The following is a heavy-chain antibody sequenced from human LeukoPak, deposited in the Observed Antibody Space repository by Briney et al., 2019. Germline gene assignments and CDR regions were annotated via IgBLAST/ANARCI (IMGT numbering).Heavy chain of an antibody. D-gene: IGHD1-20*01. CDR3: VRLLAYNSGGEAFDH. Sequence: GGSLRLSCAASGFTFSDYYMSWIRQAPGKGLEWVSYISSSGSTIYYADSVKGRFTISRDNAKNSLYLQMNSLRAEDTAVYYCVRLLAYNSGGEAFDHWGQGTLVTVSS. V-gene: IGHV3-11*04. CDR2: ISSSGSTI. CDR1: GFTFSDYY. J-gene: IGHJ4*02.